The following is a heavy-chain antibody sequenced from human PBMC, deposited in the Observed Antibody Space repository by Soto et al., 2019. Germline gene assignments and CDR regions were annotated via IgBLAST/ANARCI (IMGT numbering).Heavy chain of an antibody. D-gene: IGHD1-7*01. CDR2: IYYSGST. V-gene: IGHV4-30-4*01. CDR3: ARGRYNWNYDRETHQKYYFDY. J-gene: IGHJ4*02. CDR1: GGSISSGDYY. Sequence: TLSLTCTVSGGSISSGDYYWGWIRQPPGKGLEWIGYIYYSGSTYYNPSLKSRVTISVDTSKNQFSLKLSSVTAADTAVYYCARGRYNWNYDRETHQKYYFDYWGQGTLVTV.